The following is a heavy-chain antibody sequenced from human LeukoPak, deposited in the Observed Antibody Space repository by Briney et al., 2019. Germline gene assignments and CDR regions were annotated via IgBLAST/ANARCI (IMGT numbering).Heavy chain of an antibody. CDR1: GYTFTSYN. J-gene: IGHJ3*02. CDR2: MNPNSGNT. V-gene: IGHV1-8*01. Sequence: GASVKVSCKASGYTFTSYNINWVRQATGQGLEWMGWMNPNSGNTGYAQKFQGRVTMTTDTSTSTAYVELRSLRSDDTAVYYCARDSYSSGWRNAFDIWGQGTMVTVSS. CDR3: ARDSYSSGWRNAFDI. D-gene: IGHD6-19*01.